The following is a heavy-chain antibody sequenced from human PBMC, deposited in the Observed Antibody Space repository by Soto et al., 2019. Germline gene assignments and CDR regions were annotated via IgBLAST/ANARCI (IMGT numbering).Heavy chain of an antibody. D-gene: IGHD3-9*01. Sequence: EVQLVESGGGLVKPGGSLRLSCAASGCTFSSYSMNWVRQAPGKGLEWVSSISSSSSYIYYADSVKGRFTISRDNAKNSLYLQMNRLRAEDTAVYYCARSYDILTGYYRAYFDYWGQGTLVTVSS. J-gene: IGHJ4*02. CDR1: GCTFSSYS. CDR2: ISSSSSYI. V-gene: IGHV3-21*01. CDR3: ARSYDILTGYYRAYFDY.